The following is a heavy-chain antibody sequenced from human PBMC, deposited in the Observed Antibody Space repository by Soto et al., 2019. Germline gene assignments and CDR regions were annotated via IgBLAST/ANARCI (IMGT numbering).Heavy chain of an antibody. Sequence: SETLSLTCTVSGASISSYHWSWVRQAPGKGLEWIGYIFNIGGANYNPSLKSRVTISSDTSKNQFSLKVTSVTAADTAVYYCARDNAYYYDSGTYSHWFDPWGQGTLVTVSS. J-gene: IGHJ5*02. V-gene: IGHV4-59*01. D-gene: IGHD3-10*01. CDR2: IFNIGGA. CDR3: ARDNAYYYDSGTYSHWFDP. CDR1: GASISSYH.